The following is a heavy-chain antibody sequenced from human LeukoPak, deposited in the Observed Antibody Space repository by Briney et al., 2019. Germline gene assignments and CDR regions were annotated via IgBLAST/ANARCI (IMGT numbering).Heavy chain of an antibody. CDR3: ARDSNRLYDSSGYHWFDP. CDR2: ISAYNGNT. CDR1: GYTFTSYG. V-gene: IGHV1-18*01. D-gene: IGHD3-22*01. J-gene: IGHJ5*02. Sequence: ASVKVSCKASGYTFTSYGISWVRQAPGQGLEWMGWISAYNGNTNYAQKLQGRVTMTTDTSTSTAYMELRSLRSDDTAVYYCARDSNRLYDSSGYHWFDPWGQGTLVTVSS.